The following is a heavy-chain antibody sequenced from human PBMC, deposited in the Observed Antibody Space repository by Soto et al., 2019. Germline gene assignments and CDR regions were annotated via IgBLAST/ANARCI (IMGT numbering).Heavy chain of an antibody. D-gene: IGHD1-20*01. Sequence: PGGSLRLSCAGSGFTSRDYYIGWVRQAPGQGLEWVSCISDSGNNIYHADSVQGRFTISRDNAKNSVDLPMKSLSVEDTAGYYLTRDNHNSYYAMDVWGQGTTVTVSS. CDR3: TRDNHNSYYAMDV. CDR2: ISDSGNNI. J-gene: IGHJ6*02. V-gene: IGHV3-11*01. CDR1: GFTSRDYY.